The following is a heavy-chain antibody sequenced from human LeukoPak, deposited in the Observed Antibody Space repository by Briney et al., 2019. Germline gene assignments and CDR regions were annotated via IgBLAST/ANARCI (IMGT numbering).Heavy chain of an antibody. CDR2: IYYSGST. Sequence: SETLSLTCTVSGGSISSGGYYWSWIRQHPGKGLEWIGYIYYSGSTYYNPSLKSRVTISVDASKNQFSLKLSSVTAADTAVYYCARDRGTLIFDYWGQGTLVTVSS. D-gene: IGHD3-10*01. V-gene: IGHV4-31*03. CDR1: GGSISSGGYY. CDR3: ARDRGTLIFDY. J-gene: IGHJ4*02.